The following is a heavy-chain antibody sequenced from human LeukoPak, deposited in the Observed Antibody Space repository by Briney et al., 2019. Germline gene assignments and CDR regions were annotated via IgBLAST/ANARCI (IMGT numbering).Heavy chain of an antibody. CDR3: AKDSSSWHRETHFDY. CDR1: GFTFSGYA. J-gene: IGHJ4*02. D-gene: IGHD6-13*01. V-gene: IGHV3-23*01. CDR2: ISGSGGST. Sequence: PGGSLRLSCAASGFTFSGYAMSWVRHAPGKGLELVSAISGSGGSTYYADSVKGRFTISRDNSKNTLYLQMNSLRAEDTAVYYCAKDSSSWHRETHFDYWGQGTLVTVSS.